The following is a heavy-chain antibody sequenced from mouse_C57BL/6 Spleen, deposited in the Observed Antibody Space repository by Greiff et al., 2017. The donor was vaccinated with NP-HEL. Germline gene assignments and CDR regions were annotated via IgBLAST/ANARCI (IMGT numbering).Heavy chain of an antibody. J-gene: IGHJ4*01. Sequence: QVQLKQSGPGLVAPSQSLSITCTVSGFSLPSYGVSWVRQPPGKGLEWLGVIWGDGSTHSHSALISRLSISKDNSKSQVFLKLNSLQTDDTATYYCAHYGSSFYAMDYWGQGTSVTVSS. CDR1: GFSLPSYG. D-gene: IGHD1-1*01. V-gene: IGHV2-3*01. CDR2: IWGDGST. CDR3: AHYGSSFYAMDY.